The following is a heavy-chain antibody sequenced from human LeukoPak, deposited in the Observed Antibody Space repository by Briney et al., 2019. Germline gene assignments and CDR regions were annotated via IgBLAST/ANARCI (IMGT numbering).Heavy chain of an antibody. Sequence: GGSLRLSCAASGFTFSSYSMNWVRQAPGKGLEWVSSISTSHNYIYYADSVKGRFTISRDNAKNSLYLQMNSLRAEDTAVYYCTRGGNVVVVAGLIDSWGQGTLVTVSS. J-gene: IGHJ4*02. V-gene: IGHV3-21*01. CDR1: GFTFSSYS. D-gene: IGHD2-15*01. CDR2: ISTSHNYI. CDR3: TRGGNVVVVAGLIDS.